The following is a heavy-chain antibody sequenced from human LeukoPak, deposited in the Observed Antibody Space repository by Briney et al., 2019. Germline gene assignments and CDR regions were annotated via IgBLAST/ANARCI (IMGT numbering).Heavy chain of an antibody. Sequence: PGGSLRLSCAASGFTFSSYGMHWVRQAPGKGLEWVAFIRYDGSNKYYADSVKGRFTISRDNAKNSLYLQMNSLRAEDTAVYYCAREVRCSGRSCDYDYWGQGTLVTVSS. CDR3: AREVRCSGRSCDYDY. D-gene: IGHD2-15*01. J-gene: IGHJ4*02. V-gene: IGHV3-30*02. CDR2: IRYDGSNK. CDR1: GFTFSSYG.